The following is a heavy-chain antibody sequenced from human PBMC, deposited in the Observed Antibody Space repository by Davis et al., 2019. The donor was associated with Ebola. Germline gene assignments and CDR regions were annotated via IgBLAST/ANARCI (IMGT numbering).Heavy chain of an antibody. Sequence: AASVKVSCKASGYTFPSYGITWLRPAPRQELEWLGWINPHNGNTNYAQNVQGRVTMTTDTSASTAYMELSSLTYEDTAVYSCAREFGDFGSYFDYWGQGTRVTVSS. J-gene: IGHJ4*02. V-gene: IGHV1-18*04. CDR1: GYTFPSYG. CDR2: INPHNGNT. CDR3: AREFGDFGSYFDY. D-gene: IGHD4-17*01.